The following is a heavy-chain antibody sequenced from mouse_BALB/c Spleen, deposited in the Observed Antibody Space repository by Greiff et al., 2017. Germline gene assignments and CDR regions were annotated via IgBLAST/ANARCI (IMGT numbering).Heavy chain of an antibody. J-gene: IGHJ2*01. Sequence: EVQLQESGPGLVKPSQSLSLTCSVTGYSITSGYYWNWIRQFPGNKLEWMGYISYDGSNNYNPSLKNRISITRDTSKNQFFLKLNSVTTEDTATYYCARDKRIYYGYLFFDYWGQGTTLTVSS. D-gene: IGHD2-2*01. V-gene: IGHV3-6*02. CDR1: GYSITSGYY. CDR2: ISYDGSN. CDR3: ARDKRIYYGYLFFDY.